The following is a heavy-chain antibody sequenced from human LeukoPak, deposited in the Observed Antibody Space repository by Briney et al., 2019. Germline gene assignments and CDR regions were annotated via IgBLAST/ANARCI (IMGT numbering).Heavy chain of an antibody. V-gene: IGHV1-3*01. J-gene: IGHJ4*02. CDR2: INAGNGNT. Sequence: ASVKVSCKASGYTFTSYAMHWVRQAPGQRLEWMGWINAGNGNTKYSQKFQGRVTITRDTSASTAYMELSSLRSEDTAVYYCARNYYGSGSYYNLDYWGQGTLVTVSS. CDR1: GYTFTSYA. CDR3: ARNYYGSGSYYNLDY. D-gene: IGHD3-10*01.